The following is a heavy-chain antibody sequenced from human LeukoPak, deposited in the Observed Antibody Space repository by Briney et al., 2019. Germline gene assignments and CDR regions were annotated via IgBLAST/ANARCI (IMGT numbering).Heavy chain of an antibody. D-gene: IGHD5-12*01. Sequence: GGSLRLSCAASGFTVSSNYMNWVRQAPGKGLEWVSSISSSSSYIYYADSVKGRFTISRDNAKNSLYLQMNSLRAEDTAVYYCARLRMATIAFDYWGQGTLVTVSS. CDR1: GFTVSSNY. CDR3: ARLRMATIAFDY. J-gene: IGHJ4*02. CDR2: ISSSSSYI. V-gene: IGHV3-21*01.